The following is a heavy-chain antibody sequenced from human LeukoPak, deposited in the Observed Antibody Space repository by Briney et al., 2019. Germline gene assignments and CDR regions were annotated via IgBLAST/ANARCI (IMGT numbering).Heavy chain of an antibody. CDR3: QSPVGTYYYGMDV. CDR1: GFTFSSYW. CDR2: INSDGSGT. Sequence: PGGSLRLSCAASGFTFSSYWMHWVRQAPGKGLVWVSRINSDGSGTRYADSVKGRFTISRDNAKNTLYLQMNSLRAEDTSVYYCQSPVGTYYYGMDVWGQGTTVTVS. V-gene: IGHV3-74*01. J-gene: IGHJ6*02. D-gene: IGHD2-15*01.